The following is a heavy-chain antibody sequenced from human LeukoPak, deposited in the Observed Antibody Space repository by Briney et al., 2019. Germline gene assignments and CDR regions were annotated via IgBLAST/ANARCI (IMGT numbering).Heavy chain of an antibody. V-gene: IGHV3-33*01. D-gene: IGHD6-19*01. CDR1: GFTFSSYG. CDR2: IWYDGSNK. CDR3: ARGGIAVAAHDCGMDV. J-gene: IGHJ6*02. Sequence: GGSLRLSCAASGFTFSSYGMHWVRQAPGKGLEWVAVIWYDGSNKYYADSVKGRFTISRDNSKNTLYLQMNSLRAEDTAVYYCARGGIAVAAHDCGMDVWGQGITVTVSS.